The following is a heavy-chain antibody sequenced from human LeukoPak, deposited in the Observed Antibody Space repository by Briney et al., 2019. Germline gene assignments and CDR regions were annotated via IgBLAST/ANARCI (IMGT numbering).Heavy chain of an antibody. Sequence: SGTLSLTCAVSGGSISSSNWWSWVRQPPGKGLEWIGEIYHSGSTNYNPSLKSRVTISVDTSKNQFSLKLSSVTAADTAVYYCARPAGYSSSWYRGYGAFDIWGQGTMVTVSS. CDR3: ARPAGYSSSWYRGYGAFDI. V-gene: IGHV4-4*02. CDR1: GGSISSSNW. CDR2: IYHSGST. J-gene: IGHJ3*02. D-gene: IGHD6-13*01.